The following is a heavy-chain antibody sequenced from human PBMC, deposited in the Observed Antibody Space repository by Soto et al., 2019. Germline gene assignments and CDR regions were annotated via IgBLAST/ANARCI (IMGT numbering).Heavy chain of an antibody. CDR2: TYYRSKWYN. CDR3: AREAIAVAGWPAHFDY. Sequence: SQTLSLTCAISGDSVSSNSAAWNWIRQSPSRGLEWLGRTYYRSKWYNDYAVSVKSRITINPDTSKNQFSLQLNSVTPEDTAVYYCAREAIAVAGWPAHFDYWGQGTLVTRLL. V-gene: IGHV6-1*01. CDR1: GDSVSSNSAA. J-gene: IGHJ4*02. D-gene: IGHD6-19*01.